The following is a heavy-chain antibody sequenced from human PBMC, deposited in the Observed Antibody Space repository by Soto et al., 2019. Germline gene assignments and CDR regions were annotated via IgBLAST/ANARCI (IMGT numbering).Heavy chain of an antibody. J-gene: IGHJ4*02. V-gene: IGHV3-7*04. CDR1: GFTFNRYW. CDR2: INQDGSEK. CDR3: ARGGYDNRNPFDY. Sequence: EVQLVESGGGLVQPGGSLRLSCAASGFTFNRYWMKWDRQAPGRGLEWMGNINQDGSEKHYVDSVKGRFTISRDNAKNLVFLQMTRFKAEDTGMYYWARGGYDNRNPFDYWGQGTPVTVSS. D-gene: IGHD2-15*01.